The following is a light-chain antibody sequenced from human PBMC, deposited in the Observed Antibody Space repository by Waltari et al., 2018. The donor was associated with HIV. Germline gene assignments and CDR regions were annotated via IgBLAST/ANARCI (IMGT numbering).Light chain of an antibody. J-gene: IGLJ3*02. CDR2: LNSDGSH. CDR3: QTWGTGIRV. Sequence: QLVLTQSPSASASLGASVKLTCTLRSGHSCYAIAWHQQQPEKGPRYLMKLNSDGSHSKGDGIPDRFSGSSSGAERYLTISSLQSEDEADYYCQTWGTGIRVFGGGTKLTVL. V-gene: IGLV4-69*01. CDR1: SGHSCYA.